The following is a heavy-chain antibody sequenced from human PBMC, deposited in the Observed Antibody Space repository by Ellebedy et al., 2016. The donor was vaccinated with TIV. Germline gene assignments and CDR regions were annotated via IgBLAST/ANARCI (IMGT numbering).Heavy chain of an antibody. J-gene: IGHJ4*02. Sequence: SETLSLTXAVYGGSFSGYYWSWIRQPAGKGLEWIGRIYSSGSKSYNPSLKSRVTLSIDTPNNQLSLILSSVTAADTAVYYCARDRDWNYGYYFDYWGRGTLVTVSS. CDR2: IYSSGSK. CDR1: GGSFSGYY. CDR3: ARDRDWNYGYYFDY. D-gene: IGHD1-7*01. V-gene: IGHV4-4*07.